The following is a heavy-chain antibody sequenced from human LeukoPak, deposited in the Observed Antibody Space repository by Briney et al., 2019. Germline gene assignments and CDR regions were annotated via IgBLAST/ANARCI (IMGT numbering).Heavy chain of an antibody. CDR2: INHSGTT. Sequence: PSETLSLTCAVYGGSFKDNYWSWIRQPPGKGLEWIGEINHSGTTNYNPSLKSRVTMSLDTSKNQLSLKLNSVTAADTAVYYCARVPLRFLQPFDNWGQGTPVTVSS. V-gene: IGHV4-34*01. D-gene: IGHD3-3*01. J-gene: IGHJ4*02. CDR1: GGSFKDNY. CDR3: ARVPLRFLQPFDN.